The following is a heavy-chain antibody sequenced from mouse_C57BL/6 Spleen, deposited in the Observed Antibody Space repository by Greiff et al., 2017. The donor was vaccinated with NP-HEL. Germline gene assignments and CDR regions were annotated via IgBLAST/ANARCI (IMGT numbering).Heavy chain of an antibody. J-gene: IGHJ2*01. CDR2: IDPSDSYT. V-gene: IGHV1-69*01. CDR1: GYTFTSYW. CDR3: ASRGY. Sequence: QQSCKASGYTFTSYWMHWVKQRPGQGLEWIGEIDPSDSYTNYNQKFKGKSTLTVDKSSSTAYMQLSSLTSEDSAVYYCASRGYWGQGTTLTVSS.